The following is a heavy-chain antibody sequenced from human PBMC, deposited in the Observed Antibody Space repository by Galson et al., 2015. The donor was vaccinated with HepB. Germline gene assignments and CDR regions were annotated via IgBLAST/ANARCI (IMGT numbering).Heavy chain of an antibody. V-gene: IGHV3-74*03. J-gene: IGHJ3*02. CDR3: VRAGGGSGISRAFDI. CDR1: GFTFSTYW. D-gene: IGHD3-10*01. CDR2: VNSDGSST. Sequence: SLRLSCAASGFTFSTYWMHWVRQAPGKGLVWVSRVNSDGSSTKYADSVEGRITISRDNAKNTLYLQMNSLRAEDTAMYFCVRAGGGSGISRAFDIWGQGIMVTVSS.